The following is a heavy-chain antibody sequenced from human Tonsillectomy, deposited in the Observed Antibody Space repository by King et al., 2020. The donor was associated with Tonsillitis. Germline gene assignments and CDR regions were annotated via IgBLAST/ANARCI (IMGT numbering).Heavy chain of an antibody. CDR3: ARELGGGGFDQWLVLLSYYYYGMDV. J-gene: IGHJ6*02. CDR2: IYHSGST. CDR1: Y. Sequence: YWGWIRQPPGKGLEWIGSIYHSGSTYYNPSLKSRVTISVDTSKNQFSLKLSSVTDADTVVYYCARELGGGGFDQWLVLLSYYYYGMDVWGQGTTVTVSS. V-gene: IGHV4-38-2*02. D-gene: IGHD6-19*01.